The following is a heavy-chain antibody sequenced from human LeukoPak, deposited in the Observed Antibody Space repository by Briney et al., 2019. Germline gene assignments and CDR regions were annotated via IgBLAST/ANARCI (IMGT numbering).Heavy chain of an antibody. V-gene: IGHV3-48*01. Sequence: QSGGSLRLSCAASGFTFSSYSMNWVRQAPGKGLEWVSYISSSSSTIYYADSVKGRFTISRDNAKNSLYLQMNSLRAEDTAVYYCARDIIPAIAALGYWGQGTLVTVSS. D-gene: IGHD6-6*01. J-gene: IGHJ4*02. CDR3: ARDIIPAIAALGY. CDR2: ISSSSSTI. CDR1: GFTFSSYS.